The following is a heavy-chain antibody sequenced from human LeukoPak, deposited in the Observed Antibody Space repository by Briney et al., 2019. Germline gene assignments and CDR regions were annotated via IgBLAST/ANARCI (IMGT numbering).Heavy chain of an antibody. D-gene: IGHD1-26*01. CDR3: ATGGSYIFTWFDP. V-gene: IGHV1-46*01. CDR2: INPSGGST. CDR1: GYTFTSYG. J-gene: IGHJ5*02. Sequence: ASVKVSCKASGYTFTSYGISWVRQAPGQGLEWMGTINPSGGSTSYAQKFQGRITMTRDTFTSTVYMELSSLRSEDTAVYYCATGGSYIFTWFDPWGQGTLVTVSS.